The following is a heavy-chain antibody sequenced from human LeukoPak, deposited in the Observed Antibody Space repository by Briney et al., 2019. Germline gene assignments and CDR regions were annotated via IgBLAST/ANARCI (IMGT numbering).Heavy chain of an antibody. CDR1: GGSISSYC. V-gene: IGHV4-59*08. CDR3: ARLGCSSTSCYRSYYYYGMDV. D-gene: IGHD2-2*01. Sequence: SESLSLTRTVAGGSISSYCWSSIRQPPGKGLEWSGYIYYSGSTNYNPSRKSRVTTSVDTAKTQFSLKLSSVTAADTAVYYCARLGCSSTSCYRSYYYYGMDVWAQGPTVTVSS. CDR2: IYYSGST. J-gene: IGHJ6*02.